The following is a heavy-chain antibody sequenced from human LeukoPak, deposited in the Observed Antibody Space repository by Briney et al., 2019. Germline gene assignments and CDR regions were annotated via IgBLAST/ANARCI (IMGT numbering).Heavy chain of an antibody. CDR1: GGSLSSRSYY. D-gene: IGHD3-9*01. CDR2: IYYSGST. J-gene: IGHJ4*02. CDR3: QKTAYEILTGYYNVDY. V-gene: IGHV4-39*01. Sequence: SETLSLTWTVAGGSLSSRSYYRGWIRPPPGKGLEWRGGIYYSGSTYYNPSLKIRVTISVDTFKNQFSLKLSSVTVADSVFFFKQKTAYEILTGYYNVDYWGQGTLVTVSS.